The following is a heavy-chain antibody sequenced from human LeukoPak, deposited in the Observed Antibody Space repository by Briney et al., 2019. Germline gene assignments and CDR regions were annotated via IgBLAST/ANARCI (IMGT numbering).Heavy chain of an antibody. Sequence: SETLSLTCAVYGGSFSGDFWSWIRQPPGKGLEWIGSIYYSGSTYYNPSLKSRVTISVDTSKNQFSLKLSSVTAADTAVYYCARAEFPWSEREVDTDAYYFDYWGQGTLVTVSS. CDR3: ARAEFPWSEREVDTDAYYFDY. V-gene: IGHV4-34*01. CDR2: IYYSGST. J-gene: IGHJ4*02. CDR1: GGSFSGDF. D-gene: IGHD5-18*01.